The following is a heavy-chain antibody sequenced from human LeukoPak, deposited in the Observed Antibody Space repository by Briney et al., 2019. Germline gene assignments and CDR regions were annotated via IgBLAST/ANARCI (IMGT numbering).Heavy chain of an antibody. D-gene: IGHD3-10*01. V-gene: IGHV1-46*01. CDR1: GYTFTNYY. J-gene: IGHJ4*02. Sequence: ASVKVFCKASGYTFTNYYMHWVRQAPGQGLEWMGIINPSGGSTSYAQKFQGRVTMTRDTSTSTVYMELSSLRSEDTAVYYCARDPTDHLRGFDNWGQGTLVTVSS. CDR3: ARDPTDHLRGFDN. CDR2: INPSGGST.